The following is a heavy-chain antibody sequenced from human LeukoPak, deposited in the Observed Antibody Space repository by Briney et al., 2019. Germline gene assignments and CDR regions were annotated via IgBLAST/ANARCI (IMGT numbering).Heavy chain of an antibody. CDR1: GFTFSSYG. D-gene: IGHD4-17*01. CDR2: ISSSGSYI. CDR3: ATPGDYGGH. Sequence: GGSLRLSCAASGFTFSSYGFYWVRQAPGQGLEWVASISSSGSYISYGDSLKGRVTISRDNAKNSVNLQVKNLRANDTALYYCATPGDYGGHWGQGTLVIVSS. J-gene: IGHJ4*02. V-gene: IGHV3-21*01.